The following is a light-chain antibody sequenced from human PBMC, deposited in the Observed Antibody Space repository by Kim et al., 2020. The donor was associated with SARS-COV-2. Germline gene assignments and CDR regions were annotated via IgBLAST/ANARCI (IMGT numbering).Light chain of an antibody. Sequence: DIQMTQSPSSLSASVGDRVTITCRASQSISSYLNWYQQKPEKAPKLLIYAASSLQSGVPSRFSGSGSGTDFTLTISSLQPEDFATYYCQQSYNTWTFGQGTKVDIK. CDR2: AAS. J-gene: IGKJ1*01. CDR1: QSISSY. CDR3: QQSYNTWT. V-gene: IGKV1-39*01.